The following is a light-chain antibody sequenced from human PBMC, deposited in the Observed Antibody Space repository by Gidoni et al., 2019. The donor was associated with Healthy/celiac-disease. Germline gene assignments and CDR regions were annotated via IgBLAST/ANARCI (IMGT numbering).Light chain of an antibody. CDR2: DAS. CDR1: QGVSSY. Sequence: EIVLTQSPATLSLSPGERATLSCRASQGVSSYLAWYQQKPGQAPRLLIYDASNRATGIPARFSGSGPGTDFTLTISSLEPEDFAVYYCQQRSNPLTCGGXTKVEIK. CDR3: QQRSNPLT. V-gene: IGKV3D-11*01. J-gene: IGKJ4*01.